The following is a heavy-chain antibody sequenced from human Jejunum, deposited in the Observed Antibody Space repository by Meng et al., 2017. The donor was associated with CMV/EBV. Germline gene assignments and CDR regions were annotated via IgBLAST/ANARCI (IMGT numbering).Heavy chain of an antibody. CDR1: GFTFGTDW. D-gene: IGHD3-10*01. J-gene: IGHJ4*02. CDR2: IKQDVSET. Sequence: GFTFGTDWMTWVRQAPGKGLEWGANIKQDVSETYYVDSVKGRFTISRDNAKSSLYLQMDSLRAGDTAMYYCARARVPMIRGVPFDYWGQGTLVTVSS. CDR3: ARARVPMIRGVPFDY. V-gene: IGHV3-7*01.